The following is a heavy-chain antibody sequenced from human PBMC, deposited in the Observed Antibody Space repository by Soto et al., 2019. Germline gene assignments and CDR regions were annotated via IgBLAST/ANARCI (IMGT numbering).Heavy chain of an antibody. J-gene: IGHJ1*01. V-gene: IGHV3-64D*06. CDR2: ISSNGGST. D-gene: IGHD6-13*01. CDR3: VKGLVFVAIGRSWYDH. CDR1: GCTFSSYA. Sequence: XGSLRLSGSASGCTFSSYAMHWVRQAPGKGLEYVSAISSNGGSTYYADSVKGRFTISRDNSKNTLYLEMISLRAEDTAVYYCVKGLVFVAIGRSWYDHWPQGTLVTVSS.